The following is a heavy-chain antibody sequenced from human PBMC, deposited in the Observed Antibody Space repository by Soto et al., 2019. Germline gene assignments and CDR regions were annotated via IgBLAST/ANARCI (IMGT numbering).Heavy chain of an antibody. D-gene: IGHD3-10*01. CDR1: GYTFTSYG. V-gene: IGHV1-18*01. CDR2: ISAYNGNT. CDR3: ARDVTMVRGVIISPTPPDY. Sequence: ASVKVSCKASGYTFTSYGISWVRQAPGQGLEWMGWISAYNGNTNYAQKLQGRVTMTTDTSTSTAYMELRSLRSDDTAVYYCARDVTMVRGVIISPTPPDYWGQGTLVTVSS. J-gene: IGHJ4*02.